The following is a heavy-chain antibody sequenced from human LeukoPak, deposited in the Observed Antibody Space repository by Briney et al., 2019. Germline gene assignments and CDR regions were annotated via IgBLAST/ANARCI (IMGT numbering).Heavy chain of an antibody. CDR1: GFTFSSYA. CDR2: ISYDGSNK. Sequence: QSGGSLRLSCAASGFTFSSYAMHWVRQAPGKGLEWVAVISYDGSNKYYADSVKGRFTISRDNSKNTLYLQMNSLRAEDTAVYYCATTSIRLLWGFDPWGQGTLVTVSS. CDR3: ATTSIRLLWGFDP. V-gene: IGHV3-30-3*01. D-gene: IGHD3-3*01. J-gene: IGHJ5*02.